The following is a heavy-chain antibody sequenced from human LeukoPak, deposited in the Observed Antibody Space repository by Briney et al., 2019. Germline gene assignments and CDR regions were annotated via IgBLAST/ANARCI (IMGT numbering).Heavy chain of an antibody. D-gene: IGHD5-18*01. CDR1: GFTFSSYS. V-gene: IGHV3-21*01. CDR2: ISSSSSYI. CDR3: ARTSRRGYSYGYHFDH. J-gene: IGHJ4*02. Sequence: GGSLRLSCAASGFTFSSYSMNWVRQAPGKGLEWVSSISSSSSYIYYADSVRGRFTISRDNAKNSLYLQMNSLRAEDTAVYYCARTSRRGYSYGYHFDHWGQGTLVTVSS.